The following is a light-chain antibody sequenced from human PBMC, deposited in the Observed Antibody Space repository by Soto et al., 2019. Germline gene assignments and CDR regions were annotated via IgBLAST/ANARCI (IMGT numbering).Light chain of an antibody. V-gene: IGLV1-47*01. CDR2: RNN. CDR1: SSSIGSNY. J-gene: IGLJ2*01. Sequence: QSVLTQPPSASGTPGQRVTISCSGSSSSIGSNYVYWYQQFPGTAPKLLIYRNNQRPSGVPDRFSGSKSGTSASLTISGVQPEDEADYYCCSYAGSSPYIVFGGGTKVTVL. CDR3: CSYAGSSPYIV.